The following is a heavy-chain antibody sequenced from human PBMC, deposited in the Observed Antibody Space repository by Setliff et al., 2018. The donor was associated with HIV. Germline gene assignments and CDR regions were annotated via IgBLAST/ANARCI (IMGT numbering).Heavy chain of an antibody. CDR2: VTPDGGDK. J-gene: IGHJ4*02. CDR1: GFMFGVDW. Sequence: ETLSLSCAASGFMFGVDWMSWVRQTPGKGLEWVASVTPDGGDKYYANSMRGRFTISRDNGKNAVYLQMNSLTAEDTALYYCARDERWSLDYWGQGTLVTVS. CDR3: ARDERWSLDY. D-gene: IGHD2-8*01. V-gene: IGHV3-7*01.